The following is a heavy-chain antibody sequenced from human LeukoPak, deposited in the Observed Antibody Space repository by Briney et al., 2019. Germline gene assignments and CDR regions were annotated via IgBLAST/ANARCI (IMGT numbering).Heavy chain of an antibody. D-gene: IGHD6-13*01. CDR2: ISYDGSNK. V-gene: IGHV3-30*04. Sequence: GGSLRLSCAASGFTFSSYAMHWVRQAPGKGLEWVAVISYDGSNKYYADSVEGRFTISRDNSKNTLYLQMNGLRAEDTAVYYCARVGPSSSWYGEFDYWGQGTLVTVSS. CDR3: ARVGPSSSWYGEFDY. CDR1: GFTFSSYA. J-gene: IGHJ4*02.